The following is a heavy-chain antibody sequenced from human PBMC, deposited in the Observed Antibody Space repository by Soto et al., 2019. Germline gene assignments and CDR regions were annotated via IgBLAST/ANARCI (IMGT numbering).Heavy chain of an antibody. Sequence: PSETLSLTCTVSGGSISSYYWSWIRQPPGKGLEWIGYIYYSGSTNYNPSLKSRVTISVDTSKNQFSLKLSSVTAADTAVYYCARLTTVTSSDYFHYWGQGTLVTVSS. CDR3: ARLTTVTSSDYFHY. CDR2: IYYSGST. V-gene: IGHV4-59*08. J-gene: IGHJ1*01. D-gene: IGHD4-17*01. CDR1: GGSISSYY.